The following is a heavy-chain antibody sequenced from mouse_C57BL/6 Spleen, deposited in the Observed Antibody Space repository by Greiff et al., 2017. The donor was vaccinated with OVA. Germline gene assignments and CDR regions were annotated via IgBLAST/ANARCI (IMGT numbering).Heavy chain of an antibody. CDR1: GYAFSSYW. J-gene: IGHJ1*03. CDR2: IYPGDGDT. V-gene: IGHV1-80*01. Sequence: QVQLKQSGAELVKPGASVKISCKASGYAFSSYWMNWVKQRPGKGLEWIGQIYPGDGDTNYNGKFKGKATLTADKSSSTAYMQLSSLTSEDSAVYFCARTYSNSHWYFDVWGTGTTVTVSS. CDR3: ARTYSNSHWYFDV. D-gene: IGHD2-5*01.